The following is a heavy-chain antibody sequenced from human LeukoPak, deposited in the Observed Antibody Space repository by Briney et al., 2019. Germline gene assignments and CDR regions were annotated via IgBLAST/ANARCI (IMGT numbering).Heavy chain of an antibody. V-gene: IGHV3-33*01. CDR3: GRACCGSCYFDDF. CDR1: GFTFSSYG. Sequence: PGGSLRLSCAASGFTFSSYGMHWVRQAPGKGLEWVAVIWYDGSNKYYADSVKGRFTISRDNSKNTLYLQMNSLTADDTAVYYCGRACCGSCYFDDFWGQGTLVTVSS. D-gene: IGHD2-15*01. J-gene: IGHJ4*02. CDR2: IWYDGSNK.